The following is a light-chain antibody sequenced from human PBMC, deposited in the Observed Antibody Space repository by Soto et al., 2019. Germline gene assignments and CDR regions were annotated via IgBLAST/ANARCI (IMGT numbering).Light chain of an antibody. V-gene: IGLV1-51*01. CDR3: GSWDSSLSAYV. CDR1: SSNIGGNS. Sequence: QSVLTQPPSVSADPGQKLTISCSGSSSNIGGNSVSWYQQPPGTAPKLLIYDDNKRPSGIPDRFSGSKSGTSATLGITGSQSREQAHYSCGSWDSSLSAYVCGTGTKVTVL. J-gene: IGLJ1*01. CDR2: DDN.